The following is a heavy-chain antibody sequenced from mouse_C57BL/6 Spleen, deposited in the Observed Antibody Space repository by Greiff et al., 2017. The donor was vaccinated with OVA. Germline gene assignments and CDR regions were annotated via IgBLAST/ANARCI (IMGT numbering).Heavy chain of an antibody. CDR3: ARTITTVVATGIDY. CDR2: ISDGGSYT. V-gene: IGHV5-4*01. D-gene: IGHD1-1*01. CDR1: GFTFSSYA. J-gene: IGHJ2*01. Sequence: EVQRVESGGGLVKPGGSLKLSCAASGFTFSSYAMSWVRQTPEKRLEWVATISDGGSYTYYPDNVKGRFTISRDNAKNNLYLQMSHLKSEDTAMYYCARTITTVVATGIDYWGQGTTLTVSS.